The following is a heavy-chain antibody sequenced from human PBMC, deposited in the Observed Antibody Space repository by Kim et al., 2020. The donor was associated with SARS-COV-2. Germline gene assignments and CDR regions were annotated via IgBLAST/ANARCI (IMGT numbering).Heavy chain of an antibody. V-gene: IGHV3-23*01. Sequence: GGSLRLSCAASGFTFSSYAMSWVRQAPGKGLEWVSAISGSGGSTYYADSVKGRFTISRDNSKNTLYLQMNSLRAEDTAVYYCASPVTYYYDSSDGYFDYWGQGTLVTVSS. CDR3: ASPVTYYYDSSDGYFDY. J-gene: IGHJ4*02. D-gene: IGHD3-22*01. CDR1: GFTFSSYA. CDR2: ISGSGGST.